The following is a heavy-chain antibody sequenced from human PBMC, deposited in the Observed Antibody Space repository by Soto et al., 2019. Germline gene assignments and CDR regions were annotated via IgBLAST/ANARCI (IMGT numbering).Heavy chain of an antibody. D-gene: IGHD2-21*02. Sequence: SETLSLTCGFSGGTVASSHWWSWVRQSAGVVLEWIGNVYHTGDTNLNPSLQSRVTISVDISNNQFSLRLNSLTAADTAVYVCAREIVTAGGNNYFDPWGPGTLVTVSS. CDR1: GGTVASSHW. CDR3: AREIVTAGGNNYFDP. J-gene: IGHJ5*02. V-gene: IGHV4-4*02. CDR2: VYHTGDT.